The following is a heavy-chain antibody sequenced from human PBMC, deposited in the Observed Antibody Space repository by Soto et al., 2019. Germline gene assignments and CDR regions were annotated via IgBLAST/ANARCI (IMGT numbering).Heavy chain of an antibody. CDR1: GFTFSSYG. J-gene: IGHJ6*02. D-gene: IGHD2-21*01. Sequence: GGSLRLSCAASGFTFSSYGMHWVRQAPGKGLEWVAVISYDGSNKYYADSVKGRFTISRDNSKNTLYLQMNSLRAEDTAVYYCARDVVVAAYYYYYGMDVWGQGTTVTVSS. V-gene: IGHV3-30*03. CDR3: ARDVVVAAYYYYYGMDV. CDR2: ISYDGSNK.